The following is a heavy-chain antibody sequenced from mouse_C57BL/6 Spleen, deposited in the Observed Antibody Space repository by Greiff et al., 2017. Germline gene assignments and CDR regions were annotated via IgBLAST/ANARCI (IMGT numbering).Heavy chain of an antibody. V-gene: IGHV5-9-1*02. CDR2: ISSGGDYI. CDR3: TREGTYYYGSLAYAMDY. D-gene: IGHD1-1*01. Sequence: EVMLVESGEGLVKPGGSLKLSCAASGFTFSSYAMYWVRQTPEQRLEWVEYISSGGDYIYYADKVKGSYTISRDNARNTQYLQMSSLTSEDTAMYYCTREGTYYYGSLAYAMDYWGQGTTVTVSS. J-gene: IGHJ4*01. CDR1: GFTFSSYA.